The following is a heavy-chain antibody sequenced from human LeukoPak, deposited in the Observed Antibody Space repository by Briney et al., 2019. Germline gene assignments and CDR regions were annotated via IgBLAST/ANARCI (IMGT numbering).Heavy chain of an antibody. CDR1: GSTFSSYA. V-gene: IGHV3-30*04. D-gene: IGHD5-24*01. CDR3: ARDREGMARSYGMDV. J-gene: IGHJ6*02. CDR2: ISYDGSNK. Sequence: GGSLRLSCAASGSTFSSYAMHWVRQAPGKGLEWVAVISYDGSNKYYADSVKGRFTISRDNSKNTLYLQMNSLRAEDTAVYYCARDREGMARSYGMDVWGQGTTVTVSS.